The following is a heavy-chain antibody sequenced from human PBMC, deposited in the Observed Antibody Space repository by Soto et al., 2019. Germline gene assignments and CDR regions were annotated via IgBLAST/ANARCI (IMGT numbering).Heavy chain of an antibody. V-gene: IGHV4-34*01. CDR2: INHSGST. CDR3: ARDKITGLFDY. D-gene: IGHD2-8*02. J-gene: IGHJ4*02. Sequence: QVQLQQWGAGLLKPSETLSLTCAVYGGSFSGYYWTWIRQPPGTGLEWIGEINHSGSTNYNPSLKSRVTISVDTYKNQFSLKLTSVTAADTAVYYGARDKITGLFDYWGQGTLVTVSS. CDR1: GGSFSGYY.